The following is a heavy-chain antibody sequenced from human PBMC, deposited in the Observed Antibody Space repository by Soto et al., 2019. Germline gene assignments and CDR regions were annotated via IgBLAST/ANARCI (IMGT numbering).Heavy chain of an antibody. J-gene: IGHJ5*02. Sequence: ASVKVSCKASGYTFTSYAMNWVRQAPGQGLEWMGWINTNTGNPTYAQGFTGRFVFSLDTSVSTAYLQISSLKAEDTAVYYCARGVTICGVVIDWFDPWGQGTLVTVSS. CDR3: ARGVTICGVVIDWFDP. CDR1: GYTFTSYA. D-gene: IGHD3-3*01. CDR2: INTNTGNP. V-gene: IGHV7-4-1*02.